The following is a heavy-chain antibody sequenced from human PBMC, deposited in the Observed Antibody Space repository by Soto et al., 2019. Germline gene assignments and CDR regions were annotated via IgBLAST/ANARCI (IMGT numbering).Heavy chain of an antibody. D-gene: IGHD1-26*01. V-gene: IGHV3-23*01. J-gene: IGHJ6*02. CDR1: GFTFSSFP. CDR3: AKGVIVGANYSYYYYGMDV. Sequence: PGGSLRLSCEASGFTFSSFPMSWVRQAPGKGLEWVSAISGDGGRTDYADSVKGRFTVSRDNSKNTLYLQMNSLRAEDTAVYHCAKGVIVGANYSYYYYGMDVWGQGTTVTVSS. CDR2: ISGDGGRT.